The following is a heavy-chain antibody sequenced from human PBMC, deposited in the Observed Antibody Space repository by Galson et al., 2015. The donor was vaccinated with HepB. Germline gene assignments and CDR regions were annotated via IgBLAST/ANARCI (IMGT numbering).Heavy chain of an antibody. CDR3: SRHASNKYGISPTGTSNYYGVDV. Sequence: CAISGDSVSSNSASWNWIRQSPSRGLEWLGRTYYRSTWYFDYAVSVKGRIAINPDTSMNQFSLQLNSVTPEDSAAYYCSRHASNKYGISPTGTSNYYGVDVWGQGTTVSVSS. J-gene: IGHJ6*02. V-gene: IGHV6-1*01. CDR2: TYYRSTWYF. D-gene: IGHD6-13*01. CDR1: GDSVSSNSAS.